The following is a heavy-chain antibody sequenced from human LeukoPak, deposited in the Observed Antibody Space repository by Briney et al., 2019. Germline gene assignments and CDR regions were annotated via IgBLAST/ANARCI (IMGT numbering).Heavy chain of an antibody. J-gene: IGHJ3*02. CDR2: IYWDDDK. CDR3: AHSGSAFDI. Sequence: SGPTLVKPTQTLTLTCTFSGFSLSTRGVSVVWIRQPPGKALEWLALIYWDDDKRYSPSLKSRPTTTKDTAKNQVVLTMTNMDPVDTATYYCAHSGSAFDIWGQGTMVTVSS. V-gene: IGHV2-5*02. D-gene: IGHD2-15*01. CDR1: GFSLSTRGVS.